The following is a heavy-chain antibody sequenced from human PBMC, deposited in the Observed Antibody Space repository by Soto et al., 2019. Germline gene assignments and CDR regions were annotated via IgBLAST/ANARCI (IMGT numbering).Heavy chain of an antibody. V-gene: IGHV4-59*08. Sequence: PSETLSLTCTVSGGSISSYYWSWIRQPPGKGLEWIGYIYYSGSTNYNPSLKSRVTISVDTSKNQFSLKLSSVTAADTAVYYCARQGGADDFWSGSSYYFDYWGQGTLVTVSS. D-gene: IGHD3-3*01. J-gene: IGHJ4*02. CDR1: GGSISSYY. CDR3: ARQGGADDFWSGSSYYFDY. CDR2: IYYSGST.